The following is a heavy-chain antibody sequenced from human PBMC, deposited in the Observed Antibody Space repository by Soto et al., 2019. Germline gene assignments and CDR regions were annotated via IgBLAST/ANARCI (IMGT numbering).Heavy chain of an antibody. J-gene: IGHJ4*02. Sequence: PSETLSLTCTVSGGSISSSSYYWGWIRQPPGKGLEWIGTIYYSGSTYYNPSLKSRVTVSVDTSKNQFSLKLSSVTAADTAVYYCARGAHGDYSAQNYFDYWGQGTLVTVSS. V-gene: IGHV4-39*01. CDR1: GGSISSSSYY. CDR3: ARGAHGDYSAQNYFDY. D-gene: IGHD4-17*01. CDR2: IYYSGST.